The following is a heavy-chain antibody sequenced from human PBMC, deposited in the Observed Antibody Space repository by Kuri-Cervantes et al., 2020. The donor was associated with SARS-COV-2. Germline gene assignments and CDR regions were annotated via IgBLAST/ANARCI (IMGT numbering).Heavy chain of an antibody. J-gene: IGHJ4*02. CDR3: AREWITMVRGPFDY. V-gene: IGHV1-2*02. CDR2: INPNSGGT. CDR1: GYTFTGYY. Sequence: ASVKVSCKASGYTFTGYYMHWVRQAPGQGLEWMGWINPNSGGTNYAQEFQGRVTMTRDTSISTAYMELSRLRSDDTAVYYCAREWITMVRGPFDYWGQGTLVTVSS. D-gene: IGHD3-10*01.